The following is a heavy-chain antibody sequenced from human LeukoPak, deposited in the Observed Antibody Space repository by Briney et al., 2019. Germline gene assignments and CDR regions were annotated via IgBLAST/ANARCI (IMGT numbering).Heavy chain of an antibody. CDR2: IYYSGST. CDR1: GGSISSYY. V-gene: IGHV4-59*12. CDR3: ARDGYYDSSGLTDAFDI. D-gene: IGHD3-22*01. Sequence: PSETLSLTCTASGGSISSYYWSWIRQPPGKGLEWIGYIYYSGSTNYNPSLKSRVTISVDTSKNQFSLKLSSVTAADTAVYYCARDGYYDSSGLTDAFDIWGQGTMVTVSS. J-gene: IGHJ3*02.